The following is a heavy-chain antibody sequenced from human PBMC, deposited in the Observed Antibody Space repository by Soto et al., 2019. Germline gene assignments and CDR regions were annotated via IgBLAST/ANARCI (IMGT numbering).Heavy chain of an antibody. CDR2: ISYDGSNK. J-gene: IGHJ5*02. V-gene: IGHV3-30*18. CDR3: AKDVVVAAANWFDP. CDR1: GFTFSRYG. D-gene: IGHD2-15*01. Sequence: QVQLLESGGGVVQPGRSLRLSSAASGFTFSRYGMHWVRQAPGKGLAWVAVISYDGSNKYYADSVKGRFTISRDNSKNKLDLRMNRLRAEDTAVYYCAKDVVVAAANWFDPWGQGTLVTVSS.